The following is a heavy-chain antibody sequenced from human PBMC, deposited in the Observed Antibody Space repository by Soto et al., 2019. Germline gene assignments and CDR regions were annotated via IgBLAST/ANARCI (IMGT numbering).Heavy chain of an antibody. CDR2: IYYSGST. CDR3: ARRITMVRGVITGWFDP. V-gene: IGHV4-39*01. J-gene: IGHJ5*02. D-gene: IGHD3-10*01. CDR1: GGSISSSSYY. Sequence: KPSETLSLTCTVSGGSISSSSYYWGWIRQPPGKGLEWIGSIYYSGSTYYNPSLKSRVTISVDTSKNQFSLKLSSVTAADTAVYYCARRITMVRGVITGWFDPWGQGTLVTVSS.